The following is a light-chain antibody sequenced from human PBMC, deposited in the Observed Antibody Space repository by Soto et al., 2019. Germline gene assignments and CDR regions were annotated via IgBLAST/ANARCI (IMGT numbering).Light chain of an antibody. Sequence: QSALTQPASVSGSPGQSITISCTGTSSDVGGYNYVSWYQQHPGKAPKLMIYEVSNRPSGVSNRFSGSKSGNTASLTISGLQAEDEADYYCQSCDSTLSGCFFGTGTKLTVL. CDR1: SSDVGGYNY. CDR2: EVS. V-gene: IGLV2-14*01. J-gene: IGLJ1*01. CDR3: QSCDSTLSGCF.